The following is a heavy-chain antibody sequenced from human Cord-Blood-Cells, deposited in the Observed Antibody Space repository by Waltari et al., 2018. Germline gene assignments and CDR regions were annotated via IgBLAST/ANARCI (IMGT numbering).Heavy chain of an antibody. V-gene: IGHV1-69*06. CDR2: IIPIFGTA. J-gene: IGHJ6*02. CDR3: AREGVECSSTSCYYYYGMDV. Sequence: QVQLVQSGAEVKKPGSSVKVSCKASGGTFSSYAISWVRQAPGQGLEWMGGIIPIFGTANYAQKFQGRVTITADKSTSTAYMELSSLRSEDTAVYYCAREGVECSSTSCYYYYGMDVWGQGTTVTVSS. D-gene: IGHD2-2*01. CDR1: GGTFSSYA.